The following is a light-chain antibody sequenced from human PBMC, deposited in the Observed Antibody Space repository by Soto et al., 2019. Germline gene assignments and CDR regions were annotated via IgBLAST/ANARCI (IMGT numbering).Light chain of an antibody. CDR2: GNT. CDR3: QSYDSSLSGNYV. J-gene: IGLJ1*01. V-gene: IGLV1-40*01. Sequence: QSVLTQPPSVSGAPGQRVTISCTGSSSDIGAGFDVHWYQQLPGKAPKLLIYGNTNRPSGVPDRFSGSKSGTSASLAITGLQADDEADYYCQSYDSSLSGNYVFGTGTKLTVL. CDR1: SSDIGAGFD.